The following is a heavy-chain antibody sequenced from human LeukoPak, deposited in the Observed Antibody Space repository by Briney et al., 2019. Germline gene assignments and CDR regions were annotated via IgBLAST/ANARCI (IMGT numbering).Heavy chain of an antibody. CDR1: GFTFTNYW. CDR3: AKPHFDS. Sequence: GGSLRLSCAASGFTFTNYWMSWVRQPPGKGLEWVANIRHDESEIYYVDSVKGRFTISRDNSKNTLYLQMNSLRAEDTAVYYYAKPHFDSWGQGTLVTVSS. CDR2: IRHDESEI. J-gene: IGHJ4*02. V-gene: IGHV3-7*01.